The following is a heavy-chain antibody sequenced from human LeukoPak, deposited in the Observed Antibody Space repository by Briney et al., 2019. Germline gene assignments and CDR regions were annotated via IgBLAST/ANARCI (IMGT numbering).Heavy chain of an antibody. CDR1: GGSFSGYY. J-gene: IGHJ6*03. CDR3: ARGPYYYGSGSNMDYYYMDV. V-gene: IGHV4-34*01. D-gene: IGHD3-10*01. CDR2: INHSGST. Sequence: PPETLSLTCAVYGGSFSGYYWSWIRQPPGKGLEWIGEINHSGSTNYNPSLKSRVTISVDTSKNQFSLKLSSVTAADTAVYYCARGPYYYGSGSNMDYYYMDVWGKGTTVTVSS.